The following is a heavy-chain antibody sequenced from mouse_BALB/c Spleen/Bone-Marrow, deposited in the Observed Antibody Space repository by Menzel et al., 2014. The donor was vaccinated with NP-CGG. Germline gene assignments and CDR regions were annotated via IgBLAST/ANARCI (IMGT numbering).Heavy chain of an antibody. CDR1: GFNIKDTY. J-gene: IGHJ4*01. V-gene: IGHV14-3*02. Sequence: VTLEVSGAELVKPGASVKLSCTASGFNIKDTYMHWVKQRPEQGLEWIGRIDPANGNTKYDPKFQGKATITADTSSNTAYLQLSSLTSEDTAVYYCARWEYYAMDYWGQGTSVTVSS. D-gene: IGHD4-1*01. CDR2: IDPANGNT. CDR3: ARWEYYAMDY.